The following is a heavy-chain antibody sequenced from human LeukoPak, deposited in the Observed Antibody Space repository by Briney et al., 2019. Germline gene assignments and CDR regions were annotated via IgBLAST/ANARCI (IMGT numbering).Heavy chain of an antibody. CDR3: AKDLMITFGGPYNTYMDV. V-gene: IGHV3-30*02. D-gene: IGHD3-16*01. J-gene: IGHJ6*03. Sequence: GGSLRLSCAASGFTFSNYAVNWVRQAPGKGLEWVAFIRYDGGNKYYADSVKGRFIISRDNSKNTLYLQMNSLRAEDTAVYYCAKDLMITFGGPYNTYMDVWGKGTTVTISS. CDR2: IRYDGGNK. CDR1: GFTFSNYA.